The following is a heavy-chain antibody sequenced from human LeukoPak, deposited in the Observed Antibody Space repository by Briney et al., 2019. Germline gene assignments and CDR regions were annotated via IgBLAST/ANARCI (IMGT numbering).Heavy chain of an antibody. D-gene: IGHD5-18*01. Sequence: NPSETLSLTCTVSGGSISSGSYYWSWIRQPAGKGLEWIGRIYTSGSTNYNPSLKSRVTISVDTSKNQFSLKLSSVTAADTAVYYCARGSYGYPYYYYYMDVWGKGTTVTVS. CDR2: IYTSGST. J-gene: IGHJ6*03. V-gene: IGHV4-61*02. CDR3: ARGSYGYPYYYYYMDV. CDR1: GGSISSGSYY.